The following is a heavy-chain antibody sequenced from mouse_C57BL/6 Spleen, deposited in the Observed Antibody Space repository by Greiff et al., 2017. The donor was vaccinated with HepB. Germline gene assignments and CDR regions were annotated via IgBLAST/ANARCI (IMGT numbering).Heavy chain of an antibody. J-gene: IGHJ2*01. CDR2: ISSGSSTI. CDR1: GFTFSDYG. V-gene: IGHV5-17*01. CDR3: ARSAPTRTYYFDY. Sequence: EVKLVESGGGLVKPGGSLKLSCAASGFTFSDYGMHWVRQAPEKGLEWVAYISSGSSTIYYADTVKGRFTISRDNAKNTLFLQMTSLRSEDTAMYYCARSAPTRTYYFDYWGQGTTLTVSS.